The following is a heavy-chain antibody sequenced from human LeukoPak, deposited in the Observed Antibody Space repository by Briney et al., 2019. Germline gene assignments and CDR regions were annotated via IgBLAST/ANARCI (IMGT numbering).Heavy chain of an antibody. CDR3: ARAPRGYGSGSAFDY. J-gene: IGHJ4*02. Sequence: ASVTVSCKASGYTFTGYYMHWVRQAPGQGLEWMGWINPNSGGTNYAQKSQGRVTMTRDTSISTAYMELSRLRSDDTAAYYCARAPRGYGSGSAFDYWGQGTLVTVSS. D-gene: IGHD3-10*01. CDR2: INPNSGGT. V-gene: IGHV1-2*02. CDR1: GYTFTGYY.